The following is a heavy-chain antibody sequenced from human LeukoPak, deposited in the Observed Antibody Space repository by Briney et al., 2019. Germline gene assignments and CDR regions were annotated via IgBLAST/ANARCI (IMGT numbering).Heavy chain of an antibody. J-gene: IGHJ2*01. CDR3: AIAFRARYFDL. V-gene: IGHV4-39*01. D-gene: IGHD2-15*01. Sequence: SETLSLTCTVSGGSITTSSYYWGWIRQPPGKGLEWIGIIYYSGSTYYNPSLKGRVTISVDTSKNQFSLKLSSVTAADTAVYCCAIAFRARYFDLWGRGTLVTVSS. CDR2: IYYSGST. CDR1: GGSITTSSYY.